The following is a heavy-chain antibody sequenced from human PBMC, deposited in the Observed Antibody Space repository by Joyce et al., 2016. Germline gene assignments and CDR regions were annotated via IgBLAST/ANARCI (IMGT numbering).Heavy chain of an antibody. V-gene: IGHV3-21*02. J-gene: IGHJ4*02. CDR2: ISISKSFI. D-gene: IGHD2-21*01. CDR1: GFTFSSHS. CDR3: ARDLPPYYYFDH. Sequence: EVQLVESGGGLVKPGGSLRLSCAASGFTFSSHSMNWVRRAPGKGLELFSSISISKSFIYYGESVKCRFTISRDNARNSLYLQMNILRAEDTAVYYCARDLPPYYYFDHWGQGILVTVSS.